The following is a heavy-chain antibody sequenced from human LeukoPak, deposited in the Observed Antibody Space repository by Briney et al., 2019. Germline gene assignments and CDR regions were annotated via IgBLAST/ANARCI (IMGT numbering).Heavy chain of an antibody. V-gene: IGHV4-34*01. CDR1: GASFSDYN. D-gene: IGHD3-10*01. CDR2: LTHSGRT. Sequence: SETLSLTCTVYGASFSDYNRTWIRQAPGKGLEWIGELTHSGRTNYNPSLESRVTISVDTSDNQFSLKLTSVTVADTAVYYCAKSNGYGLVDIWGQGTMVTVSS. CDR3: AKSNGYGLVDI. J-gene: IGHJ3*02.